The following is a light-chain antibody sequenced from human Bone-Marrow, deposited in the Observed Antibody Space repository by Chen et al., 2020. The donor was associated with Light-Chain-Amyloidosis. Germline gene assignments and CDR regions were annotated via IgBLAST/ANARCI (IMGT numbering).Light chain of an antibody. CDR1: DLPTKY. V-gene: IGLV3-25*03. CDR2: RDT. Sequence: SYELTQPPSVSVSTGQTARITCAGDDLPTKYAYWYQQKPGQAPVLVIHRDTERPSGISERFSGSSSGPTATLTISGVQPYDEAHYHCLSAASTVTYEVILGGGPKLTVL. CDR3: LSAASTVTYEVI. J-gene: IGLJ2*01.